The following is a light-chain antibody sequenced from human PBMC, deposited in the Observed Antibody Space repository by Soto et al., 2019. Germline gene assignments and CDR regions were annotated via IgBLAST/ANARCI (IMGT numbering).Light chain of an antibody. CDR3: CSYAGSSTVV. CDR2: EVS. V-gene: IGLV2-23*02. J-gene: IGLJ2*01. Sequence: QSVLTQPASVSGSSGQSITISCTGTSSDVGSYNLVSWYQQHPGKAPKLMIYEVSKRPSGVSNRFSGSKSGNTASLTISGLQAEDEADYYCCSYAGSSTVVFGGGTQLTVL. CDR1: SSDVGSYNL.